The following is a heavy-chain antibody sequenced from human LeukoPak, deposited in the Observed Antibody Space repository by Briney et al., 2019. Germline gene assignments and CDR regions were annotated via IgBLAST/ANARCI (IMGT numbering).Heavy chain of an antibody. J-gene: IGHJ4*02. CDR2: IYYSGST. V-gene: IGHV4-39*07. CDR3: ARSGSDCSGGSCQTYYLYYFDY. Sequence: PSETLSLTCTVSGGSISSSSYYWGWIRQPPGKGLEWIGSIYYSGSTYYNPSLKSRVTISVDTSKNQFSLKLSSVTAADTAVYYCARSGSDCSGGSCQTYYLYYFDYWGQGTLVTVSS. CDR1: GGSISSSSYY. D-gene: IGHD2-15*01.